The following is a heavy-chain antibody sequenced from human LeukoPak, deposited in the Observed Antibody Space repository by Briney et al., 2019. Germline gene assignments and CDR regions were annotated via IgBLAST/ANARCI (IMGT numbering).Heavy chain of an antibody. V-gene: IGHV4-4*07. CDR2: IYTSGST. Sequence: PSETLSLTCTVSGGSISSYYWSWIRQPAGKGLEWIGRIYTSGSTNYNPSLKSRVTMSVDTSKNQFSLKLSSVTAADTAVYYCARGLPWSGYCSSTSCPAGGHGWFDPWGQGTLVTVSS. CDR3: ARGLPWSGYCSSTSCPAGGHGWFDP. J-gene: IGHJ5*02. CDR1: GGSISSYY. D-gene: IGHD2-2*01.